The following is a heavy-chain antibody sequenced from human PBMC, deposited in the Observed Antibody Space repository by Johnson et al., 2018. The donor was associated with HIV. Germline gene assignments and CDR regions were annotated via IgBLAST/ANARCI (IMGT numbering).Heavy chain of an antibody. CDR3: TRGGWAAFDI. D-gene: IGHD3-10*01. Sequence: QVQLVESGGGLVKPEGSLRLSCAASGFTFSDYYMSWIRQAPGKGLEWVSYISSGGSTYYADSVKGRVTTSRDNSKNTLYLQMNTLRAENTAVYYCTRGGWAAFDIWGQGTMVTVSS. J-gene: IGHJ3*02. CDR2: ISSGGST. CDR1: GFTFSDYY. V-gene: IGHV3-11*01.